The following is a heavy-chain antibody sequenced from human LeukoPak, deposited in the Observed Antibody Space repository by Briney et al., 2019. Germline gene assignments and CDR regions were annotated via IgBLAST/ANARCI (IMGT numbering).Heavy chain of an antibody. J-gene: IGHJ4*02. Sequence: GGSLRLSCVASGFTFAIYAMTWGRQAPGKGPEGVSGISARGSSTFYAASVKGRFTISRDSSKHTLYLQLNSLRDDDTAVYYCAKVTEKLYYPFDSWGQGTLVTVSS. V-gene: IGHV3-23*01. CDR3: AKVTEKLYYPFDS. CDR1: GFTFAIYA. D-gene: IGHD3-10*01. CDR2: ISARGSST.